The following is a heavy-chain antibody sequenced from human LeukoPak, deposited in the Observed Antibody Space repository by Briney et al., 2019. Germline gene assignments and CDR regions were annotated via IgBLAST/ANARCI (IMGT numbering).Heavy chain of an antibody. Sequence: PGGSLRLSCAASGFTFCSYSMKWVRQAPGKGLEWVSSIISSSSYIYYADTVKGRFTISRDNAKNSLYLQMNSLRAEDTAVYYCARDRVTGLRFLEWLSNDAFDIWGQGTMVTVSS. V-gene: IGHV3-21*01. CDR3: ARDRVTGLRFLEWLSNDAFDI. D-gene: IGHD3-3*01. J-gene: IGHJ3*02. CDR2: IISSSSYI. CDR1: GFTFCSYS.